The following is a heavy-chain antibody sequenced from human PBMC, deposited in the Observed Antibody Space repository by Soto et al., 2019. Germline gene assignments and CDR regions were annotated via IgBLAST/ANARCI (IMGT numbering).Heavy chain of an antibody. CDR1: GGSISSRNYH. J-gene: IGHJ5*02. CDR2: IYYSGGT. D-gene: IGHD5-12*01. CDR3: ASCPSSYDPNWFDP. V-gene: IGHV4-39*01. Sequence: QLQVQESGPGLAKPSETLSLTCTVSGGSISSRNYHWGWIRQAPGRGLEWIGTIYYSGGTYYNPPLKSRVTISVDTSKNQFSLKLSSVTAADTAVYYCASCPSSYDPNWFDPWGQGTLVTVSS.